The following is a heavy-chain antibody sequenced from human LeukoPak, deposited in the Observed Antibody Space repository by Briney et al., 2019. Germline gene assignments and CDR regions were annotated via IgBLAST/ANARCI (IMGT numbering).Heavy chain of an antibody. V-gene: IGHV3-9*01. CDR1: GFTFDDYA. Sequence: PGRSLRLSCAASGFTFDDYAMHWVRQAPGKGLEWVSGISWNSGSIGYADSVKGRFTISRDNAKNSLYLQMNSLRAEDTALYYCAKDISGYDHYYYYYGMDVWGQGTTVTVSS. CDR2: ISWNSGSI. D-gene: IGHD5-12*01. CDR3: AKDISGYDHYYYYYGMDV. J-gene: IGHJ6*02.